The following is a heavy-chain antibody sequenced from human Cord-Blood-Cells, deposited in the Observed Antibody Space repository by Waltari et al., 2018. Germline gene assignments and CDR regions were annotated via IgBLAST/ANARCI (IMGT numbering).Heavy chain of an antibody. CDR1: GYTFTSYD. D-gene: IGHD4-4*01. Sequence: QVQLVQSGAEVKKPGASVKVSCKASGYTFTSYDINWVRQATGQGLEWMGWMNPNSGNTGYAQKFQGRVTMTRNTSISTTYIELSSLRSEDTAVYYCARDYSNYFAFDIWGQGTMVTVSS. CDR2: MNPNSGNT. J-gene: IGHJ3*02. CDR3: ARDYSNYFAFDI. V-gene: IGHV1-8*01.